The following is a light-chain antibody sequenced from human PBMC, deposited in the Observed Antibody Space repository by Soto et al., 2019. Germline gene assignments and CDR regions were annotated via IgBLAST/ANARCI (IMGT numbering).Light chain of an antibody. V-gene: IGLV2-14*01. CDR2: EVN. CDR3: SSYTSSGTWV. J-gene: IGLJ3*02. CDR1: SSDVGGYNF. Sequence: QSALTQPASVSGSPGQSITISCTGTSSDVGGYNFVSWYQHHPGKAPKLMISEVNNRPSGVSSRFSGSRSGNTASLTISGVQAEDEAAYYCSSYTSSGTWVFGGGTKLTVL.